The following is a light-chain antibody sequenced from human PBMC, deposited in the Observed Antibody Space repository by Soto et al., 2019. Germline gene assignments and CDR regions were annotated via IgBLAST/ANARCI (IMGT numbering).Light chain of an antibody. CDR1: SSDVGGYNY. J-gene: IGLJ1*01. CDR2: DVS. Sequence: QSALTQPASVSGSPGQSITISCTGTSSDVGGYNYVSWYQQHPGKAPELMIYDVSNRPSGVSNRFSGSKSGNTASLTISGLQAEDEADYYCRSYTSSSTPWVFGTGTKITVL. V-gene: IGLV2-14*01. CDR3: RSYTSSSTPWV.